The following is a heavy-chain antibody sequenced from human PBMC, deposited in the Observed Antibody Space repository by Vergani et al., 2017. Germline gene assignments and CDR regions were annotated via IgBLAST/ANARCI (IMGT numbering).Heavy chain of an antibody. Sequence: EVQLLESGGGLVQPGRSLRLSCTASGFTFGDYAMSWFRQAPGKGLEWVGFIRSKAYGGTKEYAASVKGRFTISRDDSKSIAYLQMNSLKTEDTAVYYCTRDRAEWELPSFDYWGQGTLVTVSS. V-gene: IGHV3-49*03. J-gene: IGHJ4*02. CDR3: TRDRAEWELPSFDY. CDR2: IRSKAYGGTK. CDR1: GFTFGDYA. D-gene: IGHD1-26*01.